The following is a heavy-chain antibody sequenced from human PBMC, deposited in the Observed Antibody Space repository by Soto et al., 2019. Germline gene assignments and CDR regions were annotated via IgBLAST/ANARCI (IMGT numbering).Heavy chain of an antibody. Sequence: PGESLKISCKGSGYSFTSYWIGWVRQMPGKGLEWMGIIYPSDSDTRYSPSFQGQVTISADKSISTAYLQWSSLKASDTAMYYCARHRPFYCSGGSCYWSDWGQGTLVTVSS. CDR2: IYPSDSDT. CDR1: GYSFTSYW. D-gene: IGHD2-15*01. V-gene: IGHV5-51*01. CDR3: ARHRPFYCSGGSCYWSD. J-gene: IGHJ4*02.